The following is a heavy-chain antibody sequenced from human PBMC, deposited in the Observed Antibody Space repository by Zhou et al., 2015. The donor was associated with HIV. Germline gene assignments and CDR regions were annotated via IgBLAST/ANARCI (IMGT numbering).Heavy chain of an antibody. CDR3: ALYSTLYYDFWSGGGYFDL. Sequence: QVQLVQSGAEVKKPGSSVKVSCKASGGTFSSYAISWVRQAPGQGLEWMGGIIPIFGTANYAQKFQGRVTITADESTSTAYMELSSLRSEDTAVYYCALYSTLYYDFWSGGGYFDLWGRGTLVTVSS. CDR2: IIPIFGTA. V-gene: IGHV1-69*12. J-gene: IGHJ2*01. D-gene: IGHD3-3*01. CDR1: GGTFSSYA.